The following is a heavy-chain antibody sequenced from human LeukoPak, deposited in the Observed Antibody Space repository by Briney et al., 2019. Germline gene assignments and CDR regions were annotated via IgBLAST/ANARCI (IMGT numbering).Heavy chain of an antibody. D-gene: IGHD3-22*01. CDR1: GFTFSSYA. V-gene: IGHV3-23*01. CDR3: ANEIYFDTTGPHY. Sequence: QTGGSLRLSCAASGFTFSSYAMSWVRQAPGKGLEWVSAISGSGGSTYYADSVKGRFTISRDNSKNTLYLQMNNLRAEDTAVYYCANEIYFDTTGPHYWGQGTLVTVSS. CDR2: ISGSGGST. J-gene: IGHJ4*02.